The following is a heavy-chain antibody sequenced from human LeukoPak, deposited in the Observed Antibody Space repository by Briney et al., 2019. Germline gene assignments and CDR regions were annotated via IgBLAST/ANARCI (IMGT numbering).Heavy chain of an antibody. V-gene: IGHV3-30*02. CDR3: ARAPMTTEDY. CDR1: GFTFSSYG. CDR2: IRYDGSNK. D-gene: IGHD4-17*01. Sequence: GGSLRLSCAASGFTFSSYGMHWVRQAPGKGLEWVAFIRYDGSNKYYADSVKGRFTISRDRSKNTLYLQMNSLRVEDTAAYYCARAPMTTEDYWGQGTLVTVSS. J-gene: IGHJ4*02.